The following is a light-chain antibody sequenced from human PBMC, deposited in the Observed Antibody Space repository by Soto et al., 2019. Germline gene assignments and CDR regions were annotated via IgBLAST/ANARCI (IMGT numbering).Light chain of an antibody. Sequence: QSVLTQPPSASGSPGQAVTISCTGTSSDVGGYKYVSWYQQHPGKAPKLMIYEVTKRPSGVPDRFSGSQSGNSASLTVSGLQAEDEAVYYCSSYAGSDTFVVFGGGTKVTVL. CDR1: SSDVGGYKY. CDR3: SSYAGSDTFVV. CDR2: EVT. V-gene: IGLV2-8*01. J-gene: IGLJ2*01.